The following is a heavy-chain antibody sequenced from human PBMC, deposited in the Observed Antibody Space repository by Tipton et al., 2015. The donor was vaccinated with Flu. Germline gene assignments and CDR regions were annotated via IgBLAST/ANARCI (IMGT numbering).Heavy chain of an antibody. J-gene: IGHJ4*02. Sequence: SLRLSCVASGFDFSDYWMTWVRQAPGKGLEWVANIKEDGRETYYADSVKGRSTISRDNAKRSLFLQMNSLRAEDTAVYYCVQLKFLWGQGTLVSVSS. V-gene: IGHV3-7*01. CDR2: IKEDGRET. CDR3: VQLKFL. CDR1: GFDFSDYW. D-gene: IGHD1-1*01.